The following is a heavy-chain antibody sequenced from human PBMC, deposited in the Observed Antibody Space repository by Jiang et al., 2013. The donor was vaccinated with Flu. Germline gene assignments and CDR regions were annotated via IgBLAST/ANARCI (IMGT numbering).Heavy chain of an antibody. J-gene: IGHJ4*01. Sequence: VQLLESGGGVVQPGRSLRLSCAASGFTFSSYAMHWVRQAPGKGLEWVAVISYDGSNKYYADSVKGRFTISRDNSKNTLYLQMNSLRAEDTAVYYCARGSSMVVVIRYYFDY. V-gene: IGHV3-30*04. CDR2: ISYDGSNK. CDR1: GFTFSSYA. D-gene: IGHD3-22*01. CDR3: ARGSSMVVVIRYYFDY.